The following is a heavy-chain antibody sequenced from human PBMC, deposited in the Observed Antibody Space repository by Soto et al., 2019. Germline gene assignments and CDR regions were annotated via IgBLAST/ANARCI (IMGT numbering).Heavy chain of an antibody. CDR2: ISGSGGST. D-gene: IGHD6-6*01. CDR3: AKSLLRGSGSSSLV. CDR1: GFTFSSYA. J-gene: IGHJ4*02. V-gene: IGHV3-23*01. Sequence: GGSLRLSCAASGFTFSSYAMSWVRQAPGKGLEWVSAISGSGGSTYYADSVKGRFTISRDNSKNTLYLQMNSLRAEDTAVYYCAKSLLRGSGSSSLVWCQGPLVTVSS.